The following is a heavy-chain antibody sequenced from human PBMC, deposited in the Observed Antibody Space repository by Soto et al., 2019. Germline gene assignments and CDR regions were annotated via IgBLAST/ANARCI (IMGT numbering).Heavy chain of an antibody. Sequence: QVQLQQWGAGLLKPSETLSLTCAVYGGSFSGYYWSWIRQPPGKGLEWIGEINHSGSTNYHPSLKSRVTISVDTSKNQVSLKMSSVTTADTAVYYCARGRYYYGSGSYLYYYYGMDVLGQGTTVIVSS. CDR3: ARGRYYYGSGSYLYYYYGMDV. CDR2: INHSGST. J-gene: IGHJ6*02. D-gene: IGHD3-10*01. CDR1: GGSFSGYY. V-gene: IGHV4-34*01.